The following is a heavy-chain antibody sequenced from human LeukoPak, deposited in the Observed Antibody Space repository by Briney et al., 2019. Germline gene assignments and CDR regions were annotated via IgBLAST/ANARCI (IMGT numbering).Heavy chain of an antibody. CDR2: IAYDGSNE. CDR3: VRDFDY. Sequence: GGSLRLSCAASGFTFSNYGMHWVRQAPGKGLEWVAVIAYDGSNEYYAEFVKGRFTISRDNSKNTLYLQMNSLRAEDTAVYHCVRDFDYWGQGTLVTVSS. J-gene: IGHJ4*02. CDR1: GFTFSNYG. V-gene: IGHV3-30*03.